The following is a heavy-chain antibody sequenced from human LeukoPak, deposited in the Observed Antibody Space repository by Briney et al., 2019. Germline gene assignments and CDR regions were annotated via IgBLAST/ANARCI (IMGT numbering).Heavy chain of an antibody. D-gene: IGHD3-22*01. CDR3: ARDGTASHYDSSGPTHSDY. J-gene: IGHJ4*02. Sequence: GGSLRLSRAASGFTFSSYSMNWVRQAPGKGLEWVSSISSSSSYIYYADSVKGRFTISRDNAKNSLYLQMNSLRAEDTAVYYCARDGTASHYDSSGPTHSDYWGQGTLVTVSS. V-gene: IGHV3-21*01. CDR1: GFTFSSYS. CDR2: ISSSSSYI.